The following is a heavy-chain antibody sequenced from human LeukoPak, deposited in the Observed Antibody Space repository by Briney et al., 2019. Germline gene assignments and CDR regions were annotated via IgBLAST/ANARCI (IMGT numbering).Heavy chain of an antibody. CDR1: GFTFSSYW. V-gene: IGHV3-7*04. J-gene: IGHJ4*02. D-gene: IGHD5-24*01. CDR3: ARETEMANLDY. Sequence: GGSLRLSCTASGFTFSSYWMNWVRQAPGKGLEWVSNIKQDGSEKYYVDSVKGRFTISRDNAKKSLYLQMNSLRAEDTAVYYCARETEMANLDYWGQGTLVTVSS. CDR2: IKQDGSEK.